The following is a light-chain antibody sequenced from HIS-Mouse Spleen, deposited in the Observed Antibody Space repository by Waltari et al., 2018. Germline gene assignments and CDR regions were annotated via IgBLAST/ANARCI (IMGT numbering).Light chain of an antibody. V-gene: IGLV3-25*03. J-gene: IGLJ2*01. CDR1: ALPKQY. CDR2: KDS. Sequence: SYELTQPPSVSVSPGQTARITCSGDALPKQYAYWYQQKPGQAPVLVRYKDSERPSGIPERFSGSSSVTTVTLTISGVQAEDEADYYCQSADSSGTYVVFGGGTKLTVL. CDR3: QSADSSGTYVV.